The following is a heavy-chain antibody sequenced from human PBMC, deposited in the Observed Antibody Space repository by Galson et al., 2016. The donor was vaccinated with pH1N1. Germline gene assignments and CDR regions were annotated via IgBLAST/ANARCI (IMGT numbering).Heavy chain of an antibody. Sequence: SVKVSCKASGYTFTAYHLHWVRQAPGQGLEWVGRISPNSGGTLYAQDFHGRVTMTRDTSINTAYMELSQLKSDDTGVYYCARLGLIAVAGHFDFWGQGALVTVSS. CDR1: GYTFTAYH. CDR2: ISPNSGGT. V-gene: IGHV1-2*05. J-gene: IGHJ4*02. D-gene: IGHD6-19*01. CDR3: ARLGLIAVAGHFDF.